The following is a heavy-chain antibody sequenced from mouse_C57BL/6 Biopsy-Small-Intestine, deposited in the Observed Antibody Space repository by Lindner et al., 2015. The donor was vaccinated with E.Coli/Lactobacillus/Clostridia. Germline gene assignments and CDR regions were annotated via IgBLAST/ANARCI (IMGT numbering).Heavy chain of an antibody. CDR1: GYTFTTFW. Sequence: VQLQESGAELAKPGASVKLSCKASGYTFTTFWMHWIKQRPGQGLEWIGFINPSSGYSEYNQKFKDKATLTADKLSSTAYMQVSSLTYEDSAVYYCARSGAFRSMDYWGQGSSVTVSS. D-gene: IGHD3-1*01. CDR3: ARSGAFRSMDY. CDR2: INPSSGYS. J-gene: IGHJ4*01. V-gene: IGHV1-7*01.